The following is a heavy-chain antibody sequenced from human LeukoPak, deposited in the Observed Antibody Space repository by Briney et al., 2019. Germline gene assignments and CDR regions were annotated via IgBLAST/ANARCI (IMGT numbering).Heavy chain of an antibody. CDR2: ISDNDGVT. D-gene: IGHD3-10*01. J-gene: IGHJ2*01. CDR1: GFIFSTYG. Sequence: GGSLRLSCAASGFIFSTYGMSWVRQAPGKGLEWVSGISDNDGVTNYADSVKGRFTISRDNSKNTLYLQMNSVRDEDTAVYYCAKGKRSSGSGHWHFDLWGRGTLVTVSS. V-gene: IGHV3-23*01. CDR3: AKGKRSSGSGHWHFDL.